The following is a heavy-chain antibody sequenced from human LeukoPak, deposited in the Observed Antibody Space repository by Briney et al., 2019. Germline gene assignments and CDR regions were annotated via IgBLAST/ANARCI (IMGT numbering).Heavy chain of an antibody. CDR3: ARHEGSFDY. CDR2: IYYSGST. CDR1: GGSISSYY. J-gene: IGHJ4*02. V-gene: IGHV4-59*08. Sequence: SETLSLTCTVSGGSISSYYWSWIRQPPGKGLEWIGYIYYSGSTNYNPSLTSRVTISVDTSKNQFSLKLSSVTAADTAVYYCARHEGSFDYWGQGTLVTVSS.